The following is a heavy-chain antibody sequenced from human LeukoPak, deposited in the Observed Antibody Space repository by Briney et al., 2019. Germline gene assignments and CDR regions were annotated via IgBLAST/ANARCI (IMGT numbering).Heavy chain of an antibody. D-gene: IGHD3-10*01. V-gene: IGHV3-53*04. Sequence: GGSLRLSCAASGFTVSSNYMSWVRQAPGEGLEWVSVIYSGGSTYYADSVKSRFTISRHNSKNTLYLQMNSLRAEDTAVYNFASGSGDLKNVWGHGTKVTVSS. J-gene: IGHJ6*02. CDR1: GFTVSSNY. CDR2: IYSGGST. CDR3: ASGSGDLKNV.